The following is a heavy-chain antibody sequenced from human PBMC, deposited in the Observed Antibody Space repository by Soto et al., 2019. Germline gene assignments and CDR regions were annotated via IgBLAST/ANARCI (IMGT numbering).Heavy chain of an antibody. J-gene: IGHJ6*02. CDR2: IYYSGST. D-gene: IGHD2-15*01. Sequence: TLSLTCTVSGGSIISGYYSFICIRQQPGNGLEWIGYIYYSGSTYYNPALKSRLTISVDTSKNQFSLKLSSVTAADTAVYFCARDSRGRTSGGYYYYGMDVWGQGTTVTVSS. CDR1: GGSIISGYYS. CDR3: ARDSRGRTSGGYYYYGMDV. V-gene: IGHV4-31*03.